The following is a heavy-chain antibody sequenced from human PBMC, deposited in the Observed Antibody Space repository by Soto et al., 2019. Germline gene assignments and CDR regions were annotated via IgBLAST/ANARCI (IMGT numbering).Heavy chain of an antibody. V-gene: IGHV3-15*01. D-gene: IGHD3-3*01. CDR2: IKTKADGETT. J-gene: IGHJ4*02. CDR1: EFAISTAC. Sequence: VQLVETAGGWLKPGGSLRVSRAASEFAISTACLTWVRQAPRKGRWWVVRIKTKADGETTDYAAPVKVRFTISRDDSKYMLYLHMNSLRPEDTAVYYCNPCRFGSNEWSVDYWVQGTRVTVSS. CDR3: NPCRFGSNEWSVDY.